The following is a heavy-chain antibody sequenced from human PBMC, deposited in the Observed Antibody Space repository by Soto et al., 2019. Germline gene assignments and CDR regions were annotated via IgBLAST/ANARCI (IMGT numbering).Heavy chain of an antibody. CDR3: ARGPRYDRWFDY. D-gene: IGHD3-22*01. J-gene: IGHJ4*02. CDR2: INHSGST. CDR1: GGKFSGHC. Sequence: TKAVYGGKFSGHCWRWIRQPPGKGLEWIGEINHSGSTNYNPSLKSRVTISVDTSKNQFSLKLSSVTAADTAVYYCARGPRYDRWFDYWGQGTLVTVSS. V-gene: IGHV4-34*01.